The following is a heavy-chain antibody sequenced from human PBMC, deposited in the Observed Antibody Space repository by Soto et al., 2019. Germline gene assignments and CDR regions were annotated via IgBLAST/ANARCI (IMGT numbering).Heavy chain of an antibody. D-gene: IGHD3-10*01. CDR1: GFSLSTSGVG. V-gene: IGHV2-5*02. J-gene: IGHJ4*02. CDR2: IYWDDDK. Sequence: GSGPTLVNPTQTLTLTCTFSGFSLSTSGVGVGWIRQPPGKALEWLALIYWDDDKRYSPSLKSRLTITKDTSKNQVVLTMTNMDPVDTATYYCAHSLTYYYGSGSSFDYWGQGTLVTVSS. CDR3: AHSLTYYYGSGSSFDY.